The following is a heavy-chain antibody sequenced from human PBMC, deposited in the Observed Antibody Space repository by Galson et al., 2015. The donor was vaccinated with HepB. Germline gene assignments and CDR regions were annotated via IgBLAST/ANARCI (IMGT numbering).Heavy chain of an antibody. D-gene: IGHD2-21*02. CDR3: IKCRGDCLRSGLDV. V-gene: IGHV3-23*01. Sequence: SLRLSCAASGFTFSSLGMTWVRQAPGKGLECVSAIGVNAGSTDYADSVKGRFTISRDNSKNMLYLQMNSLRVEDTAVYYCIKCRGDCLRSGLDVWGQGSTVTVSS. J-gene: IGHJ6*02. CDR1: GFTFSSLG. CDR2: IGVNAGST.